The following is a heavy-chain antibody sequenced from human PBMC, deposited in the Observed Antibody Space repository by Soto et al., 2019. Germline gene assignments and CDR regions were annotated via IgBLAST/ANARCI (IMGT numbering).Heavy chain of an antibody. CDR1: GDTFNFYT. V-gene: IGHV1-69*02. Sequence: QVKLVQSGAKVRKPGSAVRVSCKASGDTFNFYTINWVRQAPGLGLEWMGRVNPILTMSNYARKFEGRVTITADKSTTTAYMELRSLRSDDTAIYYCATSYGSGYRAFDYWGQGALVTVSS. J-gene: IGHJ4*02. D-gene: IGHD3-10*01. CDR3: ATSYGSGYRAFDY. CDR2: VNPILTMS.